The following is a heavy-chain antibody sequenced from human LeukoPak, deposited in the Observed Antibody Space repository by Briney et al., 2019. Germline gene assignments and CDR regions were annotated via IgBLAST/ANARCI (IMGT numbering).Heavy chain of an antibody. CDR3: ARETVEDDFWSGYFPDDY. V-gene: IGHV4-61*02. CDR1: GGSISSGSYY. Sequence: PSETLSLTCTVSGGSISSGSYYWSWIRQPAGKGLEWIGRIYTSGSTNYNPSLKSRVTISVDTSKNQFSLKLSSVTAADTAVYYCARETVEDDFWSGYFPDDYWGQGTLVTVSS. D-gene: IGHD3-3*01. J-gene: IGHJ4*02. CDR2: IYTSGST.